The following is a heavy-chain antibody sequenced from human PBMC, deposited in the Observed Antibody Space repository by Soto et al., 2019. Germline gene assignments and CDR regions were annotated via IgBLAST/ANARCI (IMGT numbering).Heavy chain of an antibody. CDR1: GYTFNSYD. Sequence: GASVKVCCKASGYTFNSYDSTWVRQVQGQGLEWMGGIIPRSAKSNYAQKFQGRVTITADESTSTAYMELSSLRSEDTAVYYCAREGLVLVPTTVNSDYYYYAMDIWGQGTTVTVSS. CDR2: IIPRSAKS. J-gene: IGHJ6*02. CDR3: AREGLVLVPTTVNSDYYYYAMDI. D-gene: IGHD2-2*01. V-gene: IGHV1-69*13.